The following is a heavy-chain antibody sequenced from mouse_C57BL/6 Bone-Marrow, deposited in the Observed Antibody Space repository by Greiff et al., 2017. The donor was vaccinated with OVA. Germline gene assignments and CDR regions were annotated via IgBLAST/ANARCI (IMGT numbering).Heavy chain of an antibody. CDR2: INPYNGGT. D-gene: IGHD1-1*01. J-gene: IGHJ2*01. CDR1: GYTFTDYY. Sequence: EVQLQESGPVLVKPGASVKMSCKASGYTFTDYYMNWVKQSHGKSLEWIGVINPYNGGTSYNQKFKGKATLTVDKSSSTAYMELNSLTSEDSAVYYCAPYGSYFDYWGQGTTLTVSS. CDR3: APYGSYFDY. V-gene: IGHV1-19*01.